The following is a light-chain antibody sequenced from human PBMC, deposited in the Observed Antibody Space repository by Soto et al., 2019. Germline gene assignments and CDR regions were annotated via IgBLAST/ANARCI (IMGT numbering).Light chain of an antibody. CDR2: GAS. Sequence: EIVLTQSPGTLSLSPGERATLSCRASQSVSTTYLAWYQQKVCQAPRLLIYGASSRATGTPDRFSGSGSGTDFTLTISRLEPEDFAVYYCQQYGNSPWTFGQGTKVEIK. V-gene: IGKV3-20*01. J-gene: IGKJ1*01. CDR3: QQYGNSPWT. CDR1: QSVSTTY.